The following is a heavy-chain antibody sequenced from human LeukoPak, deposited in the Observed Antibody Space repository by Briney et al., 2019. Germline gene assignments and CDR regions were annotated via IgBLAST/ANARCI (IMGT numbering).Heavy chain of an antibody. D-gene: IGHD6-19*01. Sequence: GESLKISCKGSGYNCTSYWIGWVRQLPGKGLDWIGIIYPGDSDTRYSPSFQGQVTISVDKSISIAYLQWSSLKASDTAMYYCFRAECSSGWSGHWGQGTLVTVSS. CDR1: GYNCTSYW. J-gene: IGHJ4*02. V-gene: IGHV5-51*01. CDR2: IYPGDSDT. CDR3: FRAECSSGWSGH.